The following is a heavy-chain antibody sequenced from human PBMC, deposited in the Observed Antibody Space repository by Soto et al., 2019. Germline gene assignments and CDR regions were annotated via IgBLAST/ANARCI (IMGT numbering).Heavy chain of an antibody. CDR3: ARDRGQFLDY. Sequence: GGSLRLSCAASGFIFSNFWMSWVRQAPGKGLEWVANIKQGGSEKYYVDSVKGRFTISRDDAKNSLYLQMDSLTAEDTAVYYCARDRGQFLDYWGQGTLVTVSS. J-gene: IGHJ4*02. CDR2: IKQGGSEK. CDR1: GFIFSNFW. V-gene: IGHV3-7*01. D-gene: IGHD3-10*01.